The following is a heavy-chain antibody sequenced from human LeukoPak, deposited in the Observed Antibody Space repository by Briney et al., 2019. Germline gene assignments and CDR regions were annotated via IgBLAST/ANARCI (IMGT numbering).Heavy chain of an antibody. D-gene: IGHD3-22*01. CDR3: AKAGIVVVITPNGFDY. CDR1: GFTFSSYA. V-gene: IGHV3-23*01. Sequence: GGSLRLSCAASGFTFSSYAMSWVRQAPGKGLEWVSAISGSGGSTYYADSVKGRFTISRDNSKNTLYLQMNSLRAEDTAVYYGAKAGIVVVITPNGFDYWGQGTLVTVSS. CDR2: ISGSGGST. J-gene: IGHJ4*02.